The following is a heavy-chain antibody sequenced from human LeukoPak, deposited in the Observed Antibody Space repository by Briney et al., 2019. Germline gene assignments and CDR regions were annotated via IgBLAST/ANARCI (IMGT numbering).Heavy chain of an antibody. CDR3: AKDATASPYFHWFDN. CDR2: ISYDGSNE. CDR1: GFPFSGHA. D-gene: IGHD3-9*01. Sequence: GGSLRLSCTASGFPFSGHAMHWIRQAPGKGPEWLALISYDGSNEFYAESVKGRFTISRDKSKDTLYLQMNSLRAEDTAVYYCAKDATASPYFHWFDNWGQGTQVIVSS. V-gene: IGHV3-30*07. J-gene: IGHJ4*02.